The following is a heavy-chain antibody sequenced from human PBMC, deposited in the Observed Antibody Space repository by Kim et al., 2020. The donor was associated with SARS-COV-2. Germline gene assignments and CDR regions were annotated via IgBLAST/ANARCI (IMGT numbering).Heavy chain of an antibody. CDR1: GGSFSGYY. CDR3: ARVTYYYDSSGYYYVRRDYYYGMDV. V-gene: IGHV4-34*01. CDR2: INHSGST. Sequence: SETLSLTCAVYGGSFSGYYWSWIRQPPGKGLEWIGEINHSGSTNYNPSLKSRVTISVDTSKNQFSLKLSSVTAADTAVYYCARVTYYYDSSGYYYVRRDYYYGMDVWGQGTTVTVSS. J-gene: IGHJ6*02. D-gene: IGHD3-22*01.